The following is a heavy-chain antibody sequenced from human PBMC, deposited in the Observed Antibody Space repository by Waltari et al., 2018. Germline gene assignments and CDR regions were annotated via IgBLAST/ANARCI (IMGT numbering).Heavy chain of an antibody. J-gene: IGHJ3*02. CDR3: ARDLFPNFWSGYGFDI. CDR2: INPKSGAT. CDR1: GYTFSDYY. D-gene: IGHD3-3*01. Sequence: QVHLVQSGAEVKKPGASVRVSCKTSGYTFSDYYIYWVRQAPGQGREWMGWINPKSGATNPAQKFQGRVTLTRDTSTSTVYMELRGLTSDDTAIFYCARDLFPNFWSGYGFDIWGQGTKVTVSS. V-gene: IGHV1-2*02.